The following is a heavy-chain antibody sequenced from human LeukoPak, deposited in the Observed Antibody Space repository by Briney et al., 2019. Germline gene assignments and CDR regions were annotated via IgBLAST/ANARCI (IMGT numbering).Heavy chain of an antibody. Sequence: PGGSLRLSCAASAFTFSTYWMSWVRQAPGKGLEWVANINQDGSEKYYVDSVKGRFTISRDNAKNSLYLEMSSLRAEDTAVYYCARVGSYYEFDYWGQGTLVTVSS. V-gene: IGHV3-7*01. J-gene: IGHJ4*02. CDR3: ARVGSYYEFDY. CDR1: AFTFSTYW. CDR2: INQDGSEK. D-gene: IGHD1-26*01.